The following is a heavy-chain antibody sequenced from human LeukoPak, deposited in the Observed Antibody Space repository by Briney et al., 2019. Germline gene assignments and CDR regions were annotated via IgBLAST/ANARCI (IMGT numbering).Heavy chain of an antibody. CDR1: GDSISNYY. J-gene: IGHJ4*02. Sequence: SETLSLTCTVSGDSISNYYWSWIRQPAGKGLEWIGRIYTSGSTNYNPSLKSRVTMSVDTSKNQFSLKLSSVTAADTAVYYCARDQYYYDSSGYWRFDYWGQGTLVTVSS. D-gene: IGHD3-22*01. CDR2: IYTSGST. V-gene: IGHV4-4*07. CDR3: ARDQYYYDSSGYWRFDY.